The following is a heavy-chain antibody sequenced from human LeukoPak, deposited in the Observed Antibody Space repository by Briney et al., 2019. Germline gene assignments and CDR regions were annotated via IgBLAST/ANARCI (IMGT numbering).Heavy chain of an antibody. J-gene: IGHJ4*02. D-gene: IGHD6-19*01. CDR2: IHTSGTT. CDR3: ATEQVSGSAWGLDY. Sequence: PSETLSLTCAVSDGSISRYLWSWIRQPAGKGLEWLGRIHTSGTTTYSPSFQSRVTMSMDTSKKQISLRLSSVTAADTAVYYCATEQVSGSAWGLDYWGQGSLVTVSS. CDR1: DGSISRYL. V-gene: IGHV4-4*07.